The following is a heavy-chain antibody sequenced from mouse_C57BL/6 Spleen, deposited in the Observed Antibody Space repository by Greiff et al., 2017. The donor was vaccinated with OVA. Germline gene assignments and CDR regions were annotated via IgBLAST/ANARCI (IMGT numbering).Heavy chain of an antibody. CDR1: GFTFSSYA. CDR2: ISSGGDYI. CDR3: TRGGYSNYFDY. V-gene: IGHV5-9-1*02. D-gene: IGHD2-5*01. J-gene: IGHJ2*01. Sequence: VQLMESGEGLVKPGGSLKLSCAASGFTFSSYAMSWVRQTPEKRLEWVAYISSGGDYIYYADTVKGRFTISRDNARNTLYLQMSSLKSEDTAMYYCTRGGYSNYFDYWGQGTTLTVSS.